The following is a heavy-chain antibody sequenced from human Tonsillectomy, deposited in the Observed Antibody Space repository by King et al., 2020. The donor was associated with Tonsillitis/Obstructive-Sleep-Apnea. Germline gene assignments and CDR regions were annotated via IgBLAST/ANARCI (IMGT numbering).Heavy chain of an antibody. CDR1: GFTFSDYS. V-gene: IGHV3-33*01. D-gene: IGHD2-2*01. CDR3: ARDQALGYCSSTSCSQIDY. Sequence: VQLVESGGGVVQPGRSLRLSCAASGFTFSDYSMYWVRQAPGKGLEWGAVIWYDGSNKYSADSVKGRFTISRDNSKNTLYLQINNLRADDTAVYYCARDQALGYCSSTSCSQIDYWGQGTLVTVSS. CDR2: IWYDGSNK. J-gene: IGHJ4*02.